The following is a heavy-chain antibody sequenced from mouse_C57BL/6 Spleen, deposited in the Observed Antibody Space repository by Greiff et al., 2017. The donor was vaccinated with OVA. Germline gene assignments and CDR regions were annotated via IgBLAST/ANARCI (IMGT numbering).Heavy chain of an antibody. Sequence: VQLQQSGTVLARPGASVKLSCKTSGYTFTSYWMHWVKQRPGQGLEWIGTIYPGNSDTSYNEKFKGKATLTADTSASTAYMKLSSLTNEDSAVYYCTRTEYDYDVDYAMDYWGQGTSVTVSS. V-gene: IGHV1-5*01. CDR3: TRTEYDYDVDYAMDY. CDR2: IYPGNSDT. J-gene: IGHJ4*01. CDR1: GYTFTSYW. D-gene: IGHD2-4*01.